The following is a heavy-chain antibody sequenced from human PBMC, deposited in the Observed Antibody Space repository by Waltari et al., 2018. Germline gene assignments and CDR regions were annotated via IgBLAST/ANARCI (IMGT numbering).Heavy chain of an antibody. CDR2: INHSGST. D-gene: IGHD3-22*01. CDR3: ARGWGYYYDSSVPPDY. J-gene: IGHJ4*02. V-gene: IGHV4-34*01. CDR1: GGSFSGYY. Sequence: QVQLQQWGAGLLKPSETLSLTCAVYGGSFSGYYWSWIRQPPGKGLEWIGEINHSGSTNYNPSLKSRVTISVDTSKNQFSLKLSSVTAADTAVYYCARGWGYYYDSSVPPDYWGQGTLVTVSS.